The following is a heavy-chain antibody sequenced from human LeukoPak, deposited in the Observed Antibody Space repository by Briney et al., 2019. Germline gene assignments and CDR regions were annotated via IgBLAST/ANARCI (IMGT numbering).Heavy chain of an antibody. J-gene: IGHJ1*01. CDR1: GFTFSTLS. V-gene: IGHV3-48*04. CDR3: VRRGLIVTEYLER. D-gene: IGHD3-10*01. Sequence: TGGSLRLSCAASGFTFSTLSMNWVRQAPGKGPEWVSYISSSSSTTYYADSVKGRFTISRDNAKNSLYLQMNSLRAEDTAVYYCVRRGLIVTEYLERWGQGTLVIVSS. CDR2: ISSSSSTT.